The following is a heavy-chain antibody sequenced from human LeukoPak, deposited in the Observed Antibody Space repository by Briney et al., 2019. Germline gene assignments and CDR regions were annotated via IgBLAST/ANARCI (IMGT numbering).Heavy chain of an antibody. CDR2: ISGSGGST. CDR1: GFTFSSYA. D-gene: IGHD3-10*01. CDR3: AKRSLLWFGELFEGDAFDI. V-gene: IGHV3-23*01. J-gene: IGHJ3*02. Sequence: GGSLRLSCAASGFTFSSYAMSWVRQAPGKGPEWVSAISGSGGSTYYADSVKGRFTISRDNSKNTLYLQMNSLRAEDTAAYYCAKRSLLWFGELFEGDAFDIWGQGTMVTVSS.